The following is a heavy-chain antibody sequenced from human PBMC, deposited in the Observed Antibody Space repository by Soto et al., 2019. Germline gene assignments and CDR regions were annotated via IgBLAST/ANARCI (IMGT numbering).Heavy chain of an antibody. CDR3: ARVDDYGDSLSDY. CDR2: IIPILGIA. D-gene: IGHD4-17*01. J-gene: IGHJ4*02. Sequence: QVQLVQSGAEVKKPGSSVKVSCKASGGTFSSYTISWVRQAPGQGLEWMGRIIPILGIANYAQKFQGRVTITADKSTSTAYMELSSLRSEDTAVYYCARVDDYGDSLSDYWGQGILVTVYS. V-gene: IGHV1-69*02. CDR1: GGTFSSYT.